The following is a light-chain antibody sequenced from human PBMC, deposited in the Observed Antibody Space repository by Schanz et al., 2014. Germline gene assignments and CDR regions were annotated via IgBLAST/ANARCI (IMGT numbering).Light chain of an antibody. CDR1: QSVLFSSNNKDY. V-gene: IGKV4-1*01. CDR2: WAS. J-gene: IGKJ4*01. CDR3: QQYYSRPLT. Sequence: DFVMTQSPDSLAVSLGERATINCKSSQSVLFSSNNKDYLAWYQQKPGQPPKLLIYWASTRESGVPDRFSGSGSGTDFTLTISNLQAEDVAVYYCQQYYSRPLTFGGGTKVEIK.